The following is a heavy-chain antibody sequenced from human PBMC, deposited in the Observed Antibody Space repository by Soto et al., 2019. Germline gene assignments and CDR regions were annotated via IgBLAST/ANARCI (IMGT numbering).Heavy chain of an antibody. CDR1: VGTFSSYS. Sequence: QVQLVQSGAEVKKPGSAEKVSCEVSVGTFSSYSFSWERQAPGQGLEWMGRVIPILGMANYAQKFQGRVTITADKSTSTVYMEMSSLRSEDTAVYYCSRGGAVVVPGAVDRHNWFDPWGQGTLVTVSS. CDR2: VIPILGMA. J-gene: IGHJ5*02. V-gene: IGHV1-69*02. D-gene: IGHD2-2*01. CDR3: SRGGAVVVPGAVDRHNWFDP.